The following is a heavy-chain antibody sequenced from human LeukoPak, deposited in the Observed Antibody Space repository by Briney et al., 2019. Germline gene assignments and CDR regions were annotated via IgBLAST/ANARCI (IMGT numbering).Heavy chain of an antibody. CDR3: ARQYCGGDCEGAFDI. J-gene: IGHJ3*02. D-gene: IGHD2-21*01. Sequence: SGGSLRLSCAASGFTFSSYWMSWVRQALGKGLEWVANIKQDGSEKHYVDSVKGRFTISRDNAKNSLYLQMNSLRAEDTAVYYCARQYCGGDCEGAFDIWGQGTMVTVSS. V-gene: IGHV3-7*01. CDR2: IKQDGSEK. CDR1: GFTFSSYW.